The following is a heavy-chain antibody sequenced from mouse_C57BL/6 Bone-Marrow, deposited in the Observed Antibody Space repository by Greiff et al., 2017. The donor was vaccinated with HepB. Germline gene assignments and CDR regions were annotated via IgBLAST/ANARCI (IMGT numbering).Heavy chain of an antibody. Sequence: EVMLVESGGGLVKPGGSLKLSCAASGFTFSSYAMSWVRQTPEKRLEWVATISDGGSYTYYPDNVKGRFTISRDNAKNNLYLQMSHLKSEDTTMYYCARRYGKYGFAYWGQGNLVTVSA. D-gene: IGHD2-1*01. J-gene: IGHJ3*01. CDR2: ISDGGSYT. V-gene: IGHV5-4*03. CDR1: GFTFSSYA. CDR3: ARRYGKYGFAY.